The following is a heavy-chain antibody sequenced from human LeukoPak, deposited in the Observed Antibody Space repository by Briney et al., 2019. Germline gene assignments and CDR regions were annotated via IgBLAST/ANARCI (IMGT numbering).Heavy chain of an antibody. D-gene: IGHD3-22*01. CDR3: ARELGVGVIGDAFDM. V-gene: IGHV3-21*01. CDR1: GFTFSSYS. Sequence: GGSLRLSCAASGFTFSSYSMKWVRQAPGKGLEWVSSISISSSSIYYADSVKGRFTISRDNAKNTLSLQMDSLGTEDTAVYYCARELGVGVIGDAFDMWGQGTMVTVSS. CDR2: ISISSSSI. J-gene: IGHJ3*02.